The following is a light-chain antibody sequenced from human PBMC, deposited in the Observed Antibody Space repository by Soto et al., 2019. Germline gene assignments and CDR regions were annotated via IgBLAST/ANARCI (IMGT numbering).Light chain of an antibody. CDR1: SSNIGAGYD. J-gene: IGLJ2*01. CDR2: GNS. V-gene: IGLV1-40*01. Sequence: QSVLTQPPSVSGAPGQRVTISCTGSSSNIGAGYDVHWYQQLPGTAPKLLIYGNSTRPSGVPDRFSGSKSGTSASLAITGLQAEDEADYYCQSYDSSSDVVFGGGTKVTVL. CDR3: QSYDSSSDVV.